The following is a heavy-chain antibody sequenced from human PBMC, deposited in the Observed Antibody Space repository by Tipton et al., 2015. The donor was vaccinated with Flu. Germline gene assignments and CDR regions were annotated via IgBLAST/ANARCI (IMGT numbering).Heavy chain of an antibody. CDR3: AYLPTLMTQAHDGFDI. CDR1: GYIFNTYY. J-gene: IGHJ3*02. Sequence: QVQLVQSGAEVKRPGASVSVSCKASGYIFNTYYIHWVRQAPGQGLEWMGIIDPSGDATTYAQKFQGRVTMTRDTSTNTVNMEVTGLTSEDTAVYYCAYLPTLMTQAHDGFDIWGQGTMVTVS. D-gene: IGHD3-16*01. CDR2: IDPSGDAT. V-gene: IGHV1-46*02.